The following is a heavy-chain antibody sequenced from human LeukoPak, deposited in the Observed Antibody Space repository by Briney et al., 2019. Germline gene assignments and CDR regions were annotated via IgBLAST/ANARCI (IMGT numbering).Heavy chain of an antibody. CDR1: GDSISGYY. V-gene: IGHV4-59*08. CDR2: IYYNGNT. D-gene: IGHD1-26*01. CDR3: ARPNSGTYPYDAFDI. Sequence: SETLSLTCTVSGDSISGYYWSWIRQPPGKGLEWIGHIYYNGNTNYNASLKGRVAISVDTPKNRFSLKVTSLTAADTAVYYCARPNSGTYPYDAFDIWGQGTMITVS. J-gene: IGHJ3*02.